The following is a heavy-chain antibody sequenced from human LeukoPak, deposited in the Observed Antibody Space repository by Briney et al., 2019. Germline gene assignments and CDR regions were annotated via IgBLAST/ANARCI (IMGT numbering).Heavy chain of an antibody. CDR3: ARGSYYYGSGSYYSLDY. V-gene: IGHV4-39*01. J-gene: IGHJ4*02. CDR2: IYYSGNT. CDR1: GGSIFSSNSY. Sequence: SETLSLTCTVSGGSIFSSNSYWGWIRQPPGKGLEWIGSIYYSGNTYYSASLKSRVTISVDTSKNQFSLKLNSVTAADTAVYYCARGSYYYGSGSYYSLDYWGQGTLVTVSS. D-gene: IGHD3-10*01.